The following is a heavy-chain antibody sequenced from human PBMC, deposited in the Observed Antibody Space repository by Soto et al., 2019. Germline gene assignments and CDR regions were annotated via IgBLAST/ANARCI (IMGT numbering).Heavy chain of an antibody. CDR1: GFTFSSYA. CDR2: ISGSGGST. J-gene: IGHJ5*02. V-gene: IGHV3-23*01. D-gene: IGHD6-19*01. CDR3: AKDLSIAVAGTKFGH. Sequence: EVQLLESGGGLVQPGGSLRLSCAASGFTFSSYAMSWVRQAPGKGLAWVSAISGSGGSTYYADSVKGRFTISRDNSKNTLYLQMNSLRAEDTAVYYCAKDLSIAVAGTKFGHWGQGTLVTVSS.